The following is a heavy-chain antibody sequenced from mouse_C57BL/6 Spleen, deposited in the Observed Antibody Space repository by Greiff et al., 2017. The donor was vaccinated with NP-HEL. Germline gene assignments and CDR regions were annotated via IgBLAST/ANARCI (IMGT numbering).Heavy chain of an antibody. CDR1: GYTFTSYW. CDR3: ARYSIVAHFDY. D-gene: IGHD2-5*01. V-gene: IGHV1-69*01. CDR2: IDPSDSYT. Sequence: VQLQQPGAELVMPGASVKLSCKASGYTFTSYWMHWVKQRPGQGLEWIGEIDPSDSYTNYNQKFKGKSTLTVDKSSSTAYRQLSSLTSEDSAVYYCARYSIVAHFDYWGQGTTLTVSS. J-gene: IGHJ2*01.